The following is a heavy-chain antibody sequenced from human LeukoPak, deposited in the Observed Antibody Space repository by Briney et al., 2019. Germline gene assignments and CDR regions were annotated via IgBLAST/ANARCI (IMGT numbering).Heavy chain of an antibody. CDR2: IYPGDSDT. Sequence: GESLKISCKGSGYSFTSYWIGWVRQMPGKGLEWMGIIYPGDSDTRYSPSFQGQVTISADKSISTAYLQWSSLKASDTAMYYCARLPPWGYSYGQWVDYWGQGTLVTVSS. V-gene: IGHV5-51*01. CDR1: GYSFTSYW. D-gene: IGHD5-18*01. CDR3: ARLPPWGYSYGQWVDY. J-gene: IGHJ4*02.